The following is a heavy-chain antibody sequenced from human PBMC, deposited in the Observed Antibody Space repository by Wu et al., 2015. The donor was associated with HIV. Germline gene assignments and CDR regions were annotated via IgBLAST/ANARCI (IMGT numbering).Heavy chain of an antibody. CDR1: GYTFTDYF. J-gene: IGHJ3*02. CDR2: TNLNTGGT. Sequence: QVQLVQSGAEVKKPGASVKVSCTASGYTFTDYFIHWVRQAPGQGLEWMGWTNLNTGGTNYAPKFQGRVTMTRDTSISTAYIELSRLTSDDTAVYYCARDELFRVDDAFDMWGQGDTGHRLF. CDR3: ARDELFRVDDAFDM. D-gene: IGHD3-10*01. V-gene: IGHV1-2*02.